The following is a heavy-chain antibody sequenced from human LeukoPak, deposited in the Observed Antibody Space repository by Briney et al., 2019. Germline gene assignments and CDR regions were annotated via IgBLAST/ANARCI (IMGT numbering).Heavy chain of an antibody. CDR2: IKHKADGGTT. Sequence: PGGSLRLSCVASGFTFNNDWMSWVRQAPGKGLEWVGRIKHKADGGTTDYGEPAKGRFTISRDDSKNTLNHQINNLKNEVTAMYYCTTFSYDFWSGSEGGYFDHWGQGTLVAVSS. V-gene: IGHV3-15*01. D-gene: IGHD3-3*01. CDR3: TTFSYDFWSGSEGGYFDH. J-gene: IGHJ4*02. CDR1: GFTFNNDW.